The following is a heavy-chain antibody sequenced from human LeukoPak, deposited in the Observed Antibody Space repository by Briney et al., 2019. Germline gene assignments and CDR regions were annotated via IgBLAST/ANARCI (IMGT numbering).Heavy chain of an antibody. CDR1: GGTFSSYA. CDR3: AVEYCSSTSCYYPFDY. Sequence: ASVKVSCKASGGTFSSYAISWVRQAPGQGLEWMGRIIPILGIANYAQKFQGRVTITADKSTSTAYMELSSLRSEDTAVYYCAVEYCSSTSCYYPFDYWGQGTLVTVSS. D-gene: IGHD2-2*01. J-gene: IGHJ4*02. V-gene: IGHV1-69*04. CDR2: IIPILGIA.